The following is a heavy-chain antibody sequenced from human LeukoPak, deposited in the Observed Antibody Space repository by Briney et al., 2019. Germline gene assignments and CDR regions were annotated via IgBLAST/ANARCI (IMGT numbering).Heavy chain of an antibody. J-gene: IGHJ4*02. V-gene: IGHV3-33*01. D-gene: IGHD3-16*01. Sequence: GGSLRLSCAASGFTYSSYGMHWVRQAPGKGLEWVAVISYDGSNKYYADSVKGRFTISRDNSKNTLYLQMNSLRAEDTAVYYCARDSDFRGEFEAEKGDYWGQGTLVTVSS. CDR1: GFTYSSYG. CDR3: ARDSDFRGEFEAEKGDY. CDR2: ISYDGSNK.